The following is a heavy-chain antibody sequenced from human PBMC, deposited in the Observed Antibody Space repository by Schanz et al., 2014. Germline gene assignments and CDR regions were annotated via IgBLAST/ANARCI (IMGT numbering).Heavy chain of an antibody. CDR2: ISYDGNSK. D-gene: IGHD2-15*01. Sequence: QVQLVESGGGVVQPGRSLRLSCAAYGFTLSSYAMHWVRQAPGKGLEWVAVISYDGNSKYYADSVKGRFTISRDNSKNALYLQMNTLRTEDTAVDYSAGYRGYRSGGGCVAVDYWGQGTLVTVSS. CDR3: AGYRGYRSGGGCVAVDY. J-gene: IGHJ4*02. CDR1: GFTLSSYA. V-gene: IGHV3-30-3*01.